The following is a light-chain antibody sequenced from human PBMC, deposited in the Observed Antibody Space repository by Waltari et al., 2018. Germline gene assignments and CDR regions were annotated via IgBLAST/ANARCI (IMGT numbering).Light chain of an antibody. J-gene: IGLJ2*01. CDR1: SSDIGGYDY. Sequence: QSALTQPAPVSGSPGQSITLSCTGTSSDIGGYDYVSWYQQHPGKAPKLMIYDIIKRPSGVSDRFSGSKSGNTASLTISGLQAEDEADYYCSSYAPSSTVFGGGTKLTVL. CDR3: SSYAPSSTV. CDR2: DII. V-gene: IGLV2-14*03.